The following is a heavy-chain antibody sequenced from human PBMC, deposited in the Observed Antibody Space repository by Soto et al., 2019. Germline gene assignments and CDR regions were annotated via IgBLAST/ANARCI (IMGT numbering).Heavy chain of an antibody. J-gene: IGHJ3*01. V-gene: IGHV4-39*01. CDR1: GASISRSSNY. D-gene: IGHD3-22*01. CDR2: IYHSGST. CDR3: ARQGSSGYYSNHDAFDF. Sequence: LSLTCTVSGASISRSSNYWGWIRQPPGKGLEWIGSIYHSGSTYYNPSLKSRVTISVDTSKNQFSLKLSSVTAADTAVYYCARQGSSGYYSNHDAFDFWGQGTMVTVSS.